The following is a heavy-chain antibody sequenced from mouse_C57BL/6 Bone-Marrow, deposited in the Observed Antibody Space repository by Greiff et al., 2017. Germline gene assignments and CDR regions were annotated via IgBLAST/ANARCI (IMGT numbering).Heavy chain of an antibody. D-gene: IGHD2-3*01. CDR2: IDPEAGGT. CDR3: TREDGYPLDY. CDR1: GYTFTDYE. J-gene: IGHJ2*01. V-gene: IGHV1-15*01. Sequence: QVQLQQSGAELVRPGASVTLSCKASGYTFTDYEMHWVKQTPVHGLEWIGTIDPEAGGTAYNQKFKGKAILSADKSYSTVYMEHRSLTSEDSAVYYCTREDGYPLDYWGQGTTVTVSS.